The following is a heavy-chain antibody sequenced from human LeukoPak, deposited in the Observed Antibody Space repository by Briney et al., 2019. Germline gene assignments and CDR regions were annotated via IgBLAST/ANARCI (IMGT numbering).Heavy chain of an antibody. Sequence: SVKVSCKASGGTFSSYAISWVRQAPGQGLEWMGGIIPIFGTANYAQKFQGRVTITADESTSTAYMELSSLRSEDTAVYYCASVPQDHSYYFDYWGQGTLVTVSS. CDR2: IIPIFGTA. CDR3: ASVPQDHSYYFDY. J-gene: IGHJ4*02. CDR1: GGTFSSYA. D-gene: IGHD2-2*01. V-gene: IGHV1-69*01.